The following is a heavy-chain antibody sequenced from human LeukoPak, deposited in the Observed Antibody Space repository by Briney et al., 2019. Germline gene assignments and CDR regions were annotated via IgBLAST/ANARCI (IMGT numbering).Heavy chain of an antibody. Sequence: WASVKVSCKASGYTFTSYAMHWVRQAPGQRLEWMGWINAGNGNTKYSQKFQGRVTITRDTSASTAYMELSSLRSEDTAVYYCARDHPGSGFDYWGQGTLVTVSS. CDR2: INAGNGNT. CDR1: GYTFTSYA. V-gene: IGHV1-3*01. D-gene: IGHD6-19*01. CDR3: ARDHPGSGFDY. J-gene: IGHJ4*02.